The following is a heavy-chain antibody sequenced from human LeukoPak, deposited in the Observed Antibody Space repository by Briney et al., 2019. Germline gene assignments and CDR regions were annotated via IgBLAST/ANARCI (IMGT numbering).Heavy chain of an antibody. D-gene: IGHD3-3*01. CDR1: GFTFGSYS. CDR3: ARVRFLDSNFDY. J-gene: IGHJ4*02. Sequence: GGSLRLSCAASGFTFGSYSMNWVRQAPGKGLEWVSSISSSSSYIYYADSVKGRFTISRDNSKNTLYLQMNSLRAEDTAVYYCARVRFLDSNFDYWGQGTLVTVSS. CDR2: ISSSSSYI. V-gene: IGHV3-21*01.